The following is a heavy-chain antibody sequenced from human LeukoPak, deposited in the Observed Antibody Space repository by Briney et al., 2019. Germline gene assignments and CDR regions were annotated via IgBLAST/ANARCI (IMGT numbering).Heavy chain of an antibody. CDR2: INWNGGST. V-gene: IGHV3-20*04. J-gene: IGHJ4*02. CDR3: ASGGIYYGAAFDF. D-gene: IGHD1-26*01. CDR1: GFTFVDYG. Sequence: GGSLRLSCAASGFTFVDYGMRWVRQAPGKGVESVSGINWNGGSTGYADSVKGRFTISRDNAKNSLYLQMNSLRAEDTALYYCASGGIYYGAAFDFWGQGTLVTVSS.